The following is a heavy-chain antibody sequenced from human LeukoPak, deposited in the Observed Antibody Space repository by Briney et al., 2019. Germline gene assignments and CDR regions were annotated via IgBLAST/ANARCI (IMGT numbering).Heavy chain of an antibody. J-gene: IGHJ4*02. Sequence: SETLSLTCAVYGGSFSGYYWSWIRQHPGKGLEWIGYIYYSGSTYYNPSLKSRVTISVDTSKNQFSLKLSSVTAADTAVYYCARETRVSTDYWGQGTLVTVSS. CDR1: GGSFSGYY. V-gene: IGHV4-31*11. CDR2: IYYSGST. CDR3: ARETRVSTDY. D-gene: IGHD3-16*02.